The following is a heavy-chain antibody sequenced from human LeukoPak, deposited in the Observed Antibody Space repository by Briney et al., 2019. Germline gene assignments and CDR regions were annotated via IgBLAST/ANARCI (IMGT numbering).Heavy chain of an antibody. CDR2: IYYSGST. CDR1: GGSISSYY. Sequence: SETLSLTCTVSGGSISSYYWSWIRQPPGKGLEWIGYIYYSGSTNYNPSLKSRVSISVDTSKNQFSLKLSSVTAADTAVYYCARGKLGMEAFDIWGQGTMVTVSS. CDR3: ARGKLGMEAFDI. V-gene: IGHV4-59*01. J-gene: IGHJ3*02. D-gene: IGHD7-27*01.